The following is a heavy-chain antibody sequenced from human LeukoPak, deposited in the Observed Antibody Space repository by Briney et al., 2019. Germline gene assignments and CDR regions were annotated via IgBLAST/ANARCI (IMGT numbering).Heavy chain of an antibody. J-gene: IGHJ4*02. CDR1: GGSFSGYY. V-gene: IGHV4-34*01. Sequence: SETLSLTCAVYGGSFSGYYWSWIRQPPGKGLEWTGEINHSGSTNYNPSLKSRVTISVDTSKNQFSLKLSSVTAADTAVYYCARFSGPISSGYYYFDYWGQGTLVTVSS. CDR3: ARFSGPISSGYYYFDY. D-gene: IGHD3-22*01. CDR2: INHSGST.